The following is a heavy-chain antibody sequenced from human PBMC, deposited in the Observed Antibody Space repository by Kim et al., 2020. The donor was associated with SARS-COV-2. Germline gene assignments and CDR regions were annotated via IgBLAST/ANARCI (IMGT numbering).Heavy chain of an antibody. Sequence: GGSLRLSCAASGFTFSSYAMSWVRQAPGKGLEWVSAISGSGGSTYYADSVKGRFTISRDNSKNTLYLQMNSLRAEDTAVYYCAKDRVKGSMIVVVITPFDYWGQGTLVTVSS. CDR3: AKDRVKGSMIVVVITPFDY. D-gene: IGHD3-22*01. V-gene: IGHV3-23*01. CDR1: GFTFSSYA. CDR2: ISGSGGST. J-gene: IGHJ4*02.